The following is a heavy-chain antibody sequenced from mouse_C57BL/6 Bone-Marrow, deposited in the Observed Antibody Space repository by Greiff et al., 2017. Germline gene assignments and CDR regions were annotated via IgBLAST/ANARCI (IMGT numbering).Heavy chain of an antibody. CDR2: IYPGSGNT. CDR3: ATNYGSCYDWYFDV. J-gene: IGHJ1*03. Sequence: VQLQQSGAELVRPGASVKLSCKASGYTFTDYYINWVKQRPGQGLEWIARIYPGSGNTYYNEKFKGKATLTAEKSSSTAYMQLSSLTSEDSAVYFCATNYGSCYDWYFDVWGTGTTVTVSS. CDR1: GYTFTDYY. D-gene: IGHD1-1*01. V-gene: IGHV1-76*01.